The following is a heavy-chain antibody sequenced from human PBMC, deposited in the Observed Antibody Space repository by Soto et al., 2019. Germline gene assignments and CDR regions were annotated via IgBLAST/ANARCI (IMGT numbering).Heavy chain of an antibody. CDR1: GYRFTSRG. J-gene: IGHJ6*02. CDR2: ISAYNGKT. V-gene: IGHV1-18*01. CDR3: ARGRANYYSNSIFYYYYGMDV. D-gene: IGHD4-4*01. Sequence: ASVQPSCKASGYRFTSRGMIWVRQETGEGLEWMGWISAYNGKTNYAQKLQDRVTMTTDTSTSTAYMELRSLRSDDTAVYYCARGRANYYSNSIFYYYYGMDVPGQGTTV.